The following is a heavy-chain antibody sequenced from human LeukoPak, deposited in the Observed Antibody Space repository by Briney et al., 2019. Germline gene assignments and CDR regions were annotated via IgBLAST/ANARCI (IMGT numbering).Heavy chain of an antibody. D-gene: IGHD2/OR15-2a*01. Sequence: GGSPRLSCAASGFTFSSYAMSWVRQAPGKGLEWVSGISGSDGSTNYADSVKGRFTISRENSKNTLYLQMNSLRAEDTAVYYCAKDSAKKYDDYWGQGTLVTVSS. CDR3: AKDSAKKYDDY. J-gene: IGHJ4*02. CDR2: ISGSDGST. CDR1: GFTFSSYA. V-gene: IGHV3-23*01.